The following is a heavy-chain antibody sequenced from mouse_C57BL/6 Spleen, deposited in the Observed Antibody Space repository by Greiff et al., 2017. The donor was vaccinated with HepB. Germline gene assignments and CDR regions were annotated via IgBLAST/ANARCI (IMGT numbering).Heavy chain of an antibody. J-gene: IGHJ4*01. CDR2: ISYDGSN. V-gene: IGHV3-6*01. D-gene: IGHD1-1*01. CDR1: GYSITSGYY. Sequence: EVKLQESGPGLVKPSQSLSLTCSVTGYSITSGYYWNWIRQFPGNKLEWMGYISYDGSNNYNPSLKNRISITRDTSKNQFFLKLNSVTTEDTATYYCARDAIYYYGSSFDYYAMDYWGQGTSVTVSS. CDR3: ARDAIYYYGSSFDYYAMDY.